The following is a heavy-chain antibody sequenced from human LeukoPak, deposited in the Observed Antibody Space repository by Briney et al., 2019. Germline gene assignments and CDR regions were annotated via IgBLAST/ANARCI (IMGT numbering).Heavy chain of an antibody. CDR3: ARDLSGRNSY. V-gene: IGHV4-38-2*02. Sequence: PSETLSLTCNVSGYSTSSPFYWAWIRQPPGKGLEWVGSIFHSGSTYSNPSLNSRVTMSVDTSKNQFSLKLTSVTAADTAVYYCARDLSGRNSYWGQGTLVTVSS. J-gene: IGHJ4*02. D-gene: IGHD1-26*01. CDR1: GYSTSSPFY. CDR2: IFHSGST.